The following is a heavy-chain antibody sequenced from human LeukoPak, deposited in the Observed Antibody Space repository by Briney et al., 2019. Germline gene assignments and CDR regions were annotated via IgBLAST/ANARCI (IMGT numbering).Heavy chain of an antibody. Sequence: PSETLSLTCTVSGGSISSYYWSWIRQPPGKGLEWIGYIYYSGSTNYNPSLKSRVTISVDTSKNQFSLKLSSVTAADTAVYYCARAKNYYGSVNFDYWGQGTLVTVSS. V-gene: IGHV4-59*01. CDR3: ARAKNYYGSVNFDY. D-gene: IGHD3-10*01. CDR1: GGSISSYY. CDR2: IYYSGST. J-gene: IGHJ4*02.